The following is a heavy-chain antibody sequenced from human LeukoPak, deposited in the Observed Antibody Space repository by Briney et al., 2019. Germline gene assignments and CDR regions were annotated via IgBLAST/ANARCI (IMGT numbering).Heavy chain of an antibody. V-gene: IGHV1-2*02. CDR3: ARHGRYSYGDAFDI. CDR2: IDPNSGGT. J-gene: IGHJ3*02. CDR1: GYTFTGYY. D-gene: IGHD5-18*01. Sequence: GASVKVSCKASGYTFTGYYIHWVRQAPGQGLEWMGWIDPNSGGTDYAQKFQGRVTVTRDTSISTAYMELSRLRSDDTAIYYCARHGRYSYGDAFDIWGQGTMVTVSS.